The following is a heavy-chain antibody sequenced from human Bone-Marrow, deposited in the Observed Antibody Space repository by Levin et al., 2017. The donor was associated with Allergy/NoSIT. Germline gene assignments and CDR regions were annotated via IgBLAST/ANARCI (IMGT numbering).Heavy chain of an antibody. Sequence: PSETLSLTCSVSGSSISDGYYWGWIRQSPGKGLEWIGNVFHSGTSYYNPSLKRPVTVSVDTSNNQFSLNLSSVTAADTAVYYCGRVSGGYKWKEHFDYWGHGTLVTVSS. D-gene: IGHD1-1*01. CDR3: GRVSGGYKWKEHFDY. V-gene: IGHV4-38-2*02. CDR2: VFHSGTS. J-gene: IGHJ4*01. CDR1: GSSISDGYY.